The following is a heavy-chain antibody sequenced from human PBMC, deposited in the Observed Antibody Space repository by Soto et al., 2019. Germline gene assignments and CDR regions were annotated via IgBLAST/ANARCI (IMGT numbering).Heavy chain of an antibody. D-gene: IGHD4-4*01. CDR1: GGSISSGDYY. J-gene: IGHJ4*02. Sequence: QVQLQESGPGLVKPSQTLSLTCTVSGGSISSGDYYWSWIRQPPGKGLEWIGYIYYSGSTYYNPSLKSRVTISVDTSKNQFSLKLSSVTAADTAVYYCARKLPEVATVTTPIILWEYWGQGTLVTVSS. CDR2: IYYSGST. CDR3: ARKLPEVATVTTPIILWEY. V-gene: IGHV4-30-4*01.